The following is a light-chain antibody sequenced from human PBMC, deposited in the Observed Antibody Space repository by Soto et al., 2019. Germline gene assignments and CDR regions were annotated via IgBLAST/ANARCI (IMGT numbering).Light chain of an antibody. CDR2: KAS. J-gene: IGKJ1*01. CDR1: QTISSW. V-gene: IGKV1-5*03. Sequence: DIQMTQSPSTLSGSVGDRGTITCRGSQTISSWLAWYQQKPGKAPKLLIYKASTLKSGVPSRFSGSGSGTEFTLTISSLQPDDVATYYSKQYNSYFQPFGQGTKVDI. CDR3: KQYNSYFQP.